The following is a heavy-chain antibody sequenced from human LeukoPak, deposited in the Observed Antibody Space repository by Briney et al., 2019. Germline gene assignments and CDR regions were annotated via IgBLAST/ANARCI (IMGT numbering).Heavy chain of an antibody. V-gene: IGHV3-21*01. CDR3: TRDTDGGIAAAEFDY. CDR1: GFTFSIYS. D-gene: IGHD6-13*01. J-gene: IGHJ4*02. Sequence: PGGSLRLSCAASGFTFSIYSMNWVRQAPGKGLEWVSSISSSSSFIYYADSVKGRFTISRDNAKNSLYLQMDSLRAEDTAVYYCTRDTDGGIAAAEFDYWGQGTLVTVSS. CDR2: ISSSSSFI.